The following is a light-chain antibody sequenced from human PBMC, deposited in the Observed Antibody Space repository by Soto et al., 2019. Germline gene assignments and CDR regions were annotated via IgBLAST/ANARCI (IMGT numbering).Light chain of an antibody. J-gene: IGKJ2*01. CDR1: QSVSSN. CDR3: QQYNNWPPYT. V-gene: IGKV3-15*01. CDR2: GAS. Sequence: EIVMTQSPATLSVSPGERATLSCRASQSVSSNLAWYQQKPGQAPRPLIYGASTRATGIPARFSGCGSGTEFTLTISSLQSEDFAVYYCQQYNNWPPYTFGQGTKLEIK.